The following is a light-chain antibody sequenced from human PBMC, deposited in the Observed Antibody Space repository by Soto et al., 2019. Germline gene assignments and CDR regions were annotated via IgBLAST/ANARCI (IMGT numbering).Light chain of an antibody. CDR3: QQYNSYSWT. CDR2: KAS. J-gene: IGKJ1*01. V-gene: IGKV1-5*03. Sequence: DIQMTQFPSTLSASVGDRVTITCRASQSLNNWLAWYQQKPGKAPKVLIYKASSLESGVSSRFSGSGSGTEFTLSITSLQADDVATYYCQQYNSYSWTFGQGTKVEI. CDR1: QSLNNW.